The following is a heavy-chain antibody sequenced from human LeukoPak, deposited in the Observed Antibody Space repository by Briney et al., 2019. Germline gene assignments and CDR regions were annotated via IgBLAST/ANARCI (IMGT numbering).Heavy chain of an antibody. Sequence: PSQTLSLTCTVSGGSISSGSYYWSWIRQPAGKGLEWIGRIYTSGSTNYNPSLKSRVTISVDRSKNQFSLKLSSVTAADTAVYYCATRPSIAVAGTGRRDAFDIWGQGTMVTVSS. CDR2: IYTSGST. J-gene: IGHJ3*02. D-gene: IGHD6-19*01. CDR1: GGSISSGSYY. CDR3: ATRPSIAVAGTGRRDAFDI. V-gene: IGHV4-61*02.